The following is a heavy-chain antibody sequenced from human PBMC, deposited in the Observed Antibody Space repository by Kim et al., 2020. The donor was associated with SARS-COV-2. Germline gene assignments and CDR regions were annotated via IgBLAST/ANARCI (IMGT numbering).Heavy chain of an antibody. CDR1: GGSISSGGYY. V-gene: IGHV4-31*03. Sequence: SETLSLTCTVSGGSISSGGYYWSWIRQHPGKGLEWIGYIYYSGSTYYNPSLKSRVTISVDTSKNQLSLKLSSVTAADTAVYYCARAASSLNYGMDVWGQGTTVTVSS. CDR3: ARAASSLNYGMDV. CDR2: IYYSGST. J-gene: IGHJ6*02. D-gene: IGHD2-15*01.